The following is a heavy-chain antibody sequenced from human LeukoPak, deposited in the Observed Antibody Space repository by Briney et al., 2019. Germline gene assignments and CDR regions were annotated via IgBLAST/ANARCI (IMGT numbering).Heavy chain of an antibody. D-gene: IGHD3-16*02. Sequence: SETLSLTCTVSGGSISSYYWGWIRQPPGKGLEWIGSIYYSGSTYYNPSLKSRVTISVDTSKNQFSLKLSSVTAADTAVYYCAREAPRYTSYGMGVWGQGTTVTVSS. J-gene: IGHJ6*02. CDR1: GGSISSYY. CDR2: IYYSGST. V-gene: IGHV4-39*07. CDR3: AREAPRYTSYGMGV.